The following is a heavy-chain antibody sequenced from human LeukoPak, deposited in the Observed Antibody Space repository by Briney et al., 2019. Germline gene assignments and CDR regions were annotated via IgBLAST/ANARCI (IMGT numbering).Heavy chain of an antibody. J-gene: IGHJ4*02. Sequence: SETLSLTCAVSGGSISSYYWSWIRQPPGKGLEWIGYIYYSGSTNYNPSLKSRVTISVDTSKNQFSLKLSSVTAADTAVYYCARALGYCSSTSCLFDYWGQGTLVTVSS. CDR3: ARALGYCSSTSCLFDY. CDR1: GGSISSYY. D-gene: IGHD2-2*01. V-gene: IGHV4-59*01. CDR2: IYYSGST.